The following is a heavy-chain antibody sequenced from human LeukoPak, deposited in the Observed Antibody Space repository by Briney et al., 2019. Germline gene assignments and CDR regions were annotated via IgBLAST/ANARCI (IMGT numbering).Heavy chain of an antibody. CDR3: ARGRRADS. D-gene: IGHD1-1*01. Sequence: GRSLRLSCAASGFTFDDYAMPWVRQAPGKGLEWVSGISWNSGSIGYADSVKGRFTISRDNAKNSLYLQMNSLRAEDTAVYYCARGRRADSWGQGTLVTVSS. J-gene: IGHJ4*02. CDR2: ISWNSGSI. V-gene: IGHV3-9*01. CDR1: GFTFDDYA.